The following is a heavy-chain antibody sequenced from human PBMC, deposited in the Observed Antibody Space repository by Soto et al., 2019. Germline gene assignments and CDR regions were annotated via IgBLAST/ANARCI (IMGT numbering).Heavy chain of an antibody. J-gene: IGHJ4*02. V-gene: IGHV5-51*01. CDR3: ARNASYYDILSGYYFDY. CDR1: GYRFTTYK. D-gene: IGHD3-9*01. Sequence: PGESLKISCKASGYRFTTYKIAWVRQMPGKGLEWMGIIFPGDSDTRYSPSFQGQVTISADKSTSTAYLQWSSLKASDTAMYYCARNASYYDILSGYYFDYWGQGTMVTVSS. CDR2: IFPGDSDT.